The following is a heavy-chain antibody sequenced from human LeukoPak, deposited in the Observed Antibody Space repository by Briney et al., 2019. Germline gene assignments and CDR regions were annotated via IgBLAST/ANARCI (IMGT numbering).Heavy chain of an antibody. D-gene: IGHD1-1*01. V-gene: IGHV5-51*01. J-gene: IGHJ4*02. CDR2: IYPDDSDT. CDR1: GYSFTRNW. CDR3: ARPGTTGTTI. Sequence: GESLKISCTGYGYSFTRNWIGWVRQMPRKGLEWMGIIYPDDSDTRYSPSFQGQVTISADKSISTAFLQWSSLKASDTAMYFCARPGTTGTTIWGQGTLVTVSS.